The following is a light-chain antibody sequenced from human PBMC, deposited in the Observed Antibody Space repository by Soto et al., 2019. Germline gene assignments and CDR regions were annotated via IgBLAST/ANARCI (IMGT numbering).Light chain of an antibody. CDR3: QHRADWPRGS. Sequence: EIVLTQSPDTLSLSPGDTATLSCRASQSVASYLAWYQQKPGQPPRLLIYHASNRASGIPPRFSGSGSGTDFTLTISSLEPDDVAVYYCQHRADWPRGSFGQGTNLEI. J-gene: IGKJ2*01. CDR2: HAS. V-gene: IGKV3-11*01. CDR1: QSVASY.